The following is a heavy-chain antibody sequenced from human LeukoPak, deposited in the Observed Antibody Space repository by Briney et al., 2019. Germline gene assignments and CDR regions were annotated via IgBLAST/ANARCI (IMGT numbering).Heavy chain of an antibody. CDR2: ISGSGVSP. V-gene: IGHV3-23*02. J-gene: IGHJ4*02. CDR3: ARDHLGDSYSDY. CDR1: GFTFSSYA. Sequence: PGGSLRLSCATSGFTFSSYAMSWVRQAPGKGLEWVSVISGSGVSPYYGDSVKGRFTISRENSKNTLHLQMNSLRAEDTAVYYCARDHLGDSYSDYWGQGTLVTVST. D-gene: IGHD3-10*01.